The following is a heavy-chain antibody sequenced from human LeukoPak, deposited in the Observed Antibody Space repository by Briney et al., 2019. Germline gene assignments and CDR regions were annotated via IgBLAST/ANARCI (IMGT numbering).Heavy chain of an antibody. Sequence: GGSLRLSCAASGFTFSSYAMSWVRQAPGKGLEWVSAISGSGGSTYYADSVKGRFTMSRDNAKNSLFLQMNSLRVEDTAVYYCARYLFPYYFDYWGQGTLVIVSS. D-gene: IGHD2-2*02. J-gene: IGHJ4*02. V-gene: IGHV3-23*01. CDR3: ARYLFPYYFDY. CDR2: ISGSGGST. CDR1: GFTFSSYA.